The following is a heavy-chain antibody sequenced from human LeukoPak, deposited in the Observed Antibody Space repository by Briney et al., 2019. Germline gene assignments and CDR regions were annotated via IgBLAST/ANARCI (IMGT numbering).Heavy chain of an antibody. V-gene: IGHV3-48*01. CDR2: ISTSSSTI. D-gene: IGHD3-16*01. CDR1: GFTFSRYS. J-gene: IGHJ4*02. Sequence: GGSLRLSCAASGFTFSRYSMNWVRQAPGKGLEWLSYISTSSSTIYYADSVKGRFTISRDNAKNSLYLQMNSLRVEDTAVYYCARDGVDRFDYWGQGTLVTVSS. CDR3: ARDGVDRFDY.